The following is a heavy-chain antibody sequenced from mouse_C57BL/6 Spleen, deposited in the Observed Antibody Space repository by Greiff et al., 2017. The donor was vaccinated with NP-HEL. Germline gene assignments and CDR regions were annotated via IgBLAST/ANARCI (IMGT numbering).Heavy chain of an antibody. V-gene: IGHV5-4*01. CDR1: GFTFSSYA. J-gene: IGHJ3*01. D-gene: IGHD3-3*01. CDR3: ARGDSPLAY. Sequence: EVQRVESGGGLVKPGGSLKLSCAASGFTFSSYAMSWVRQTPEKRLEWVATISDGGSYTYYPDNVKGRFTISRDNAKNNLYLQMSHLKSEDTAMYYCARGDSPLAYWGQGTLVTVSA. CDR2: ISDGGSYT.